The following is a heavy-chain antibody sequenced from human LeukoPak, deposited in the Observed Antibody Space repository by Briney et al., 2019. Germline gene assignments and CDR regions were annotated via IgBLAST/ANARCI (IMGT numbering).Heavy chain of an antibody. CDR3: ATHHRGGSYF. Sequence: GGSLRLSCAASGFTFSSFAMSWVRQAPGKGLEWVSGISETGGTTWHADSVKGRLTISRDDSKNSLYLQMNSLRAEDTAVYYCATHHRGGSYFWGQGTLVTVSS. V-gene: IGHV3-23*01. J-gene: IGHJ4*02. CDR2: ISETGGTT. D-gene: IGHD1-26*01. CDR1: GFTFSSFA.